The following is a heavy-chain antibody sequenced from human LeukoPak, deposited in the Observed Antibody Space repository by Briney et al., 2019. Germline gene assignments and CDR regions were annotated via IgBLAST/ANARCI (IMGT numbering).Heavy chain of an antibody. V-gene: IGHV3-23*01. D-gene: IGHD3-3*01. Sequence: GGSLRLSCAASGFTFSSYAMSWVRQAPGKGLEWVSAISGSGGSTYYAGSVKGRFTISRDNSKNTLYLQMNSLRAEDTAVYYCAKDSLPPDYDFWSGYYGPRPFDYWGQGTLVTVSS. J-gene: IGHJ4*02. CDR3: AKDSLPPDYDFWSGYYGPRPFDY. CDR1: GFTFSSYA. CDR2: ISGSGGST.